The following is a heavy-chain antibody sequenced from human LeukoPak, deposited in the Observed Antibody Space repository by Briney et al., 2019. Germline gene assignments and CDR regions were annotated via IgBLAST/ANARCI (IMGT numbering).Heavy chain of an antibody. CDR1: GYTFTSYD. V-gene: IGHV1-8*01. Sequence: ASVKVSCKASGYTFTSYDINWARQAPGQGLEWMRWMNPNSGNTSYAQKFQGRVTMTRNTSISTAYMELRSQRSEDTAVYYGARGQDYMDVWGKGTTVTVSS. CDR3: ARGQDYMDV. CDR2: MNPNSGNT. J-gene: IGHJ6*03.